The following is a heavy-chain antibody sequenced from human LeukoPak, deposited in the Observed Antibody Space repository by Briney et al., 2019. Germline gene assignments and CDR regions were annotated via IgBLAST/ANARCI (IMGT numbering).Heavy chain of an antibody. V-gene: IGHV3-30*03. J-gene: IGHJ4*02. CDR1: GFTFRNFG. CDR2: ISYDGSDK. Sequence: GGSLRLSCAVSGFTFRNFGMHWVRQAPGKGLEWVAVISYDGSDKYYADSVKGRFTISRDNSKNTLFLQMNSLRAEDTAVYFCARDVGGGDTFDYWGQGTLVTVSS. CDR3: ARDVGGGDTFDY. D-gene: IGHD2-21*02.